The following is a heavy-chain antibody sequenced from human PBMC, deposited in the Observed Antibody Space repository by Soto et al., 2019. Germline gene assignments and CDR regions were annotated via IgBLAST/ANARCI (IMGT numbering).Heavy chain of an antibody. Sequence: GGSLRLSGSASGFTFSSYAMHWVRQAPGKGLEWVAVISYDGSNKYYADSVKGRFTISRDNSKNTLYLQMNSLRAEDTAVYYCARDRDWNYGFLPDYWGQGTLVTVSS. CDR1: GFTFSSYA. CDR3: ARDRDWNYGFLPDY. CDR2: ISYDGSNK. J-gene: IGHJ4*02. D-gene: IGHD1-7*01. V-gene: IGHV3-30-3*01.